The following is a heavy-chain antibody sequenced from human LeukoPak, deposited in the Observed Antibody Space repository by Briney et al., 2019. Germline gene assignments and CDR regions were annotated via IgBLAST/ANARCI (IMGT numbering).Heavy chain of an antibody. D-gene: IGHD4-23*01. V-gene: IGHV3-23*01. CDR2: ISGSGGST. CDR1: GFTFSSYS. Sequence: GGSLRLSCVASGFTFSSYSMNWVRQAPGKWLEWVSTISGSGGSTYYADSVKGRFTISRDNSKNTLYLQMNSLRAEDTALYYCAKDHDHGGNWVRSYGMDVWGQGTTVTVSS. CDR3: AKDHDHGGNWVRSYGMDV. J-gene: IGHJ6*02.